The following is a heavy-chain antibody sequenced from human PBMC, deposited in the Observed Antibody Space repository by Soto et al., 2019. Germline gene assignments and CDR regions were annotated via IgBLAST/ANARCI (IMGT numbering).Heavy chain of an antibody. V-gene: IGHV3-48*02. J-gene: IGHJ3*02. Sequence: GGSLRLSCAASGFTFSSYSMNWVHQAPGKGLEWVSYISSSSSTIYYADSVKGRFTISRDNAKNSLYLQMNSLRDEDTAVYYCAMMNYYDTPDAFDIWGQGTMVTVSS. CDR1: GFTFSSYS. D-gene: IGHD3-22*01. CDR2: ISSSSSTI. CDR3: AMMNYYDTPDAFDI.